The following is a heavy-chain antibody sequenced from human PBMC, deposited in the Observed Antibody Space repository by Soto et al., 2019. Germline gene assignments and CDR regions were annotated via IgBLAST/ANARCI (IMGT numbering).Heavy chain of an antibody. V-gene: IGHV4-34*01. D-gene: IGHD6-19*01. CDR3: ARFSGSYYYAMDV. J-gene: IGHJ6*02. CDR1: GRSLLGYH. Sequence: SATLSLTFAVYGRSLLGYHSSWIRQPPGKGLEWIGVINHSGVTNYKPFLKRRVTISVDTSKNQFSLQLKSVTAADTALYYCARFSGSYYYAMDVWGQGSTVT. CDR2: INHSGVT.